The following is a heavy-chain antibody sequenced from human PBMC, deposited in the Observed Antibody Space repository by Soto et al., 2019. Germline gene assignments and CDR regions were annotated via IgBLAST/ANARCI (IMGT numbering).Heavy chain of an antibody. CDR2: IYWDDDK. J-gene: IGHJ4*02. CDR3: ARVYWAASGTRYYFDH. V-gene: IGHV2-5*02. D-gene: IGHD6-13*01. Sequence: QITLTESGPTLVKPTQTLTLTCTFSGFSFSTGAVGVGWIRQPPGKALEFLALIYWDDDKRYRPSLKNKITITKDTSRNQVVLPMTDLDPEDTATYYCARVYWAASGTRYYFDHWGQGTLVTVSS. CDR1: GFSFSTGAVG.